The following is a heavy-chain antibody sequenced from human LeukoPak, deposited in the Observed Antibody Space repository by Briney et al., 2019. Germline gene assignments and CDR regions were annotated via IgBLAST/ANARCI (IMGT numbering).Heavy chain of an antibody. CDR3: AKGRLTKYSSGWYLRYYFDY. V-gene: IGHV3-30-3*01. Sequence: GGSLRLSCAASGFTFSSYAMHWVRQAPGKGLEWVAVISYDGSNKYYADSVKGRFTISRDNAKNSLYLQMNSLRAEDTALYYCAKGRLTKYSSGWYLRYYFDYWGQGTLVTVSS. CDR1: GFTFSSYA. D-gene: IGHD6-19*01. CDR2: ISYDGSNK. J-gene: IGHJ4*02.